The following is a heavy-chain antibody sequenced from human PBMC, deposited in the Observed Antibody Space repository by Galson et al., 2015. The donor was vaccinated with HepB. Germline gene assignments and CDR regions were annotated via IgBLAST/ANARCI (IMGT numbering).Heavy chain of an antibody. CDR1: GDSITNYY. J-gene: IGHJ4*02. V-gene: IGHV4-4*07. CDR3: ARRDSSAWYFDL. D-gene: IGHD3-22*01. Sequence: ETLSLTCNVSGDSITNYYWSWIRQPAGKGLEWIGRTHSGGVTNYNPSLKSRVAMSVDASRNQISLKLSSVTAADTAIYFCARRDSSAWYFDLWGQGTRVTVSS. CDR2: THSGGVT.